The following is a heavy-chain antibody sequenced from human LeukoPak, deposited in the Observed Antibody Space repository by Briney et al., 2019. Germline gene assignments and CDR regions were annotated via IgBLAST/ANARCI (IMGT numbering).Heavy chain of an antibody. Sequence: GGSLRLSCAASGFTFSRYSMNWVRQAPGKGLEWVSSISSSSSYIYYADSVKGRFTISRDNAKNSLYLQMNSLRAEDTAVYYCARDTSPNDSSGYYYVGDYFDYWGQGTLVTVSS. D-gene: IGHD3-22*01. CDR1: GFTFSRYS. CDR3: ARDTSPNDSSGYYYVGDYFDY. J-gene: IGHJ4*02. V-gene: IGHV3-21*01. CDR2: ISSSSSYI.